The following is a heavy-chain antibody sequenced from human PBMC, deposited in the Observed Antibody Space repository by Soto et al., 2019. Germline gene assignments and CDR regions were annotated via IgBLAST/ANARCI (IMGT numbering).Heavy chain of an antibody. CDR2: INHSGST. D-gene: IGHD3-16*01. CDR3: ARGRGEIQGP. CDR1: GGSFSDNY. Sequence: ETLSLTCAVYGGSFSDNYWSWIRQPPGKGLEWLGEINHSGSTNHNPSLKSRVTILADTSKKQFSLKLSSVTAADTAVYYCARGRGEIQGPWGQGTLVTVS. V-gene: IGHV4-34*01. J-gene: IGHJ5*02.